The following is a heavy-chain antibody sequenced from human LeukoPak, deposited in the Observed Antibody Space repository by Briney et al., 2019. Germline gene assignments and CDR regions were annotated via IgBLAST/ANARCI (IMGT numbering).Heavy chain of an antibody. J-gene: IGHJ5*02. CDR1: GGSISSYY. D-gene: IGHD3-22*01. CDR3: THSSGYYYWFDP. Sequence: SETLSLTCTVSGGSISSYYWSWTRQPPGKGLEWIGYIYYSGSTNYNPSLKSRVTISVDTSKNQISLKLSSVTAADTAVYYCTHSSGYYYWFDPWGQGTLVTVSS. V-gene: IGHV4-59*01. CDR2: IYYSGST.